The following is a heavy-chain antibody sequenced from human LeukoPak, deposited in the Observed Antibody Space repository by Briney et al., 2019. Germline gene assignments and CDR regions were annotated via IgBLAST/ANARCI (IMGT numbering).Heavy chain of an antibody. V-gene: IGHV3-30*03. CDR3: ATQRTQPNNSGSYYAY. J-gene: IGHJ4*02. CDR2: ISYDGSNK. CDR1: GFTFSSYG. Sequence: GGSLRLSCAASGFTFSSYGMHWVRQAPGKGLEWVAVISYDGSNKYYADSVKGRFTISRDNSKNTLYLQMNSLRAEDTAVYYCATQRTQPNNSGSYYAYWGQGTLVTVSS. D-gene: IGHD1-26*01.